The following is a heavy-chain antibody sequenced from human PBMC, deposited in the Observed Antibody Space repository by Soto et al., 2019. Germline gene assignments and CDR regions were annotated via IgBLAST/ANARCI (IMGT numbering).Heavy chain of an antibody. Sequence: QVQLQQWGAGLLKPSETLSLPCAVYGGSFSGYYWSWIRQPPGKGLEWIGEINHSGSNNYNPSLKSPVTISVNTSNNHSSLKLNSVPAADKAVYYCARGIYCSGGSCYRGLDWFDPWGQGTLVTVSS. V-gene: IGHV4-34*01. J-gene: IGHJ5*02. D-gene: IGHD2-15*01. CDR2: INHSGSN. CDR1: GGSFSGYY. CDR3: ARGIYCSGGSCYRGLDWFDP.